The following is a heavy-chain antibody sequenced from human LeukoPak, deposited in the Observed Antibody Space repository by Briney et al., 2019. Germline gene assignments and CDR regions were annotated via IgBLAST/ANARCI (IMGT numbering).Heavy chain of an antibody. Sequence: SETLSLACTVSGGSISTPGYYWGWIRQPPGKGLEWIGSLYHSGSTYYKPSLKSRATISVDKSKNQCSLKLRSVTAADTAVYYCARHALATVTDPSFDYWGQGTLVTVSS. CDR2: LYHSGST. CDR1: GGSISTPGYY. CDR3: ARHALATVTDPSFDY. D-gene: IGHD2-21*02. V-gene: IGHV4-39*01. J-gene: IGHJ4*02.